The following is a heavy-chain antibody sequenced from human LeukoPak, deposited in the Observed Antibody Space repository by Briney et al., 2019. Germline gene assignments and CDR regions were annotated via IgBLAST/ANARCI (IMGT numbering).Heavy chain of an antibody. CDR2: IYASGYT. CDR3: ARNHIVTGTYFDS. J-gene: IGHJ4*02. CDR1: GDSISSYY. V-gene: IGHV4-4*07. D-gene: IGHD3-10*01. Sequence: PSETLSFTCTVSGDSISSYYWNWIRQPAGKGLEWIGRIYASGYTEYNPSLQTRVTMSVDTSKNEFSLKVDTVTAADIAVYFYARNHIVTGTYFDSWGQGILVTVSS.